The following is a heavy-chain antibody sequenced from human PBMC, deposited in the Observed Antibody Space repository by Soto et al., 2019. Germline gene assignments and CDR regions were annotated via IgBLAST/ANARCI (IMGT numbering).Heavy chain of an antibody. D-gene: IGHD4-17*01. CDR2: IYDTGST. V-gene: IGHV4-59*01. J-gene: IGHJ5*02. Sequence: QVQLQESGPGLVKPSETLYLTCTVSGGSISNYYWTWIGQPPGKGLEWIGYIYDTGSTNYNPTLKSRDTISVNTTKNRYSLKLSSVTAANTAVYYGAELPCADYGGIVDPWGQGALVTVSS. CDR3: AELPCADYGGIVDP. CDR1: GGSISNYY.